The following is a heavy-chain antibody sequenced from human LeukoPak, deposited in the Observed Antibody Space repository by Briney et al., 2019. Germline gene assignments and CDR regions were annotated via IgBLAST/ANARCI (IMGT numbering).Heavy chain of an antibody. CDR3: ARDLWFGESSYGMDV. V-gene: IGHV1-46*01. J-gene: IGHJ6*04. Sequence: ASVKVSCKASGYTFTSYYMHWVRQAPGQGLEWMGIINPSGGSTSYAQKFQGRVTMTRDTSTSTVYMELSSLRSEDTAMYCCARDLWFGESSYGMDVWGKGTTVTVSS. CDR2: INPSGGST. CDR1: GYTFTSYY. D-gene: IGHD3-10*01.